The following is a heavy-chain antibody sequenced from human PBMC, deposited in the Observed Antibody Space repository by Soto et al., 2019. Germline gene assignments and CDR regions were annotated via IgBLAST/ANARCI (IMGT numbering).Heavy chain of an antibody. CDR2: IYWDGDK. Sequence: QITLKESGPTLVKPTQTLTLTCTFSGFSLRTTGEGVAWIRQPPGKALEWLVLIYWDGDKRYSPSLKSRLTITKDPSKKQVVLTMTNMDPVHTATYCCALARYSNLDYWGRGTLVTVSS. J-gene: IGHJ4*02. CDR3: ALARYSNLDY. V-gene: IGHV2-5*02. D-gene: IGHD4-4*01. CDR1: GFSLRTTGEG.